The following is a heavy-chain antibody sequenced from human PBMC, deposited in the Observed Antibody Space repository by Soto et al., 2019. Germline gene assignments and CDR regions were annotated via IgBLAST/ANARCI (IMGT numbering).Heavy chain of an antibody. J-gene: IGHJ4*02. D-gene: IGHD5-18*01. CDR3: ARRRGYSYGAAFDY. CDR1: GGSFSGYY. CDR2: INHSGST. Sequence: QVQLQQWSAGLLKPSETLSLTCAVYGGSFSGYYWSWIRQPPGKGLEWIGEINHSGSTNYNPSLKSRVTISVDTSKNQFSLKLSSVTAADTAVYYCARRRGYSYGAAFDYWGQGTLVTVSS. V-gene: IGHV4-34*01.